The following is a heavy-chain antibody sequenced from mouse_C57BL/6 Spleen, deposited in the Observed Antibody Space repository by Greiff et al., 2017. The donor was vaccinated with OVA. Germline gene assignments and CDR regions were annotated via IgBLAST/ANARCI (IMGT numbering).Heavy chain of an antibody. CDR2: IDPENGDT. D-gene: IGHD2-4*01. CDR3: TTRDYGFDY. V-gene: IGHV14-4*01. Sequence: VQLQQSGAELVRPGASVKLSCTASGFNIKDDYMHWVKQRPEQGLEWIGWIDPENGDTEYASKVQGKATITADTSSNTAYLQLSSLTSEDTAVYYCTTRDYGFDYWGQGTTLTVSS. J-gene: IGHJ2*01. CDR1: GFNIKDDY.